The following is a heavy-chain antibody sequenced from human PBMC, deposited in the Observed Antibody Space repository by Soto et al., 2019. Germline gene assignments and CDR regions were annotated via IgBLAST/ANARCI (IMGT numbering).Heavy chain of an antibody. CDR2: IYSGGST. CDR3: ARVKNDYGGNDAFDI. J-gene: IGHJ3*02. Sequence: PGGSLRLSCAASGFTVSSNYMSWVRQAPGKGLEWVSVIYSGGSTYYADSVKGRFTISRDNSKNTLYLQMNSLRAEDTAVYYCARVKNDYGGNDAFDIWGQGTMVTVSS. CDR1: GFTVSSNY. V-gene: IGHV3-53*01. D-gene: IGHD4-17*01.